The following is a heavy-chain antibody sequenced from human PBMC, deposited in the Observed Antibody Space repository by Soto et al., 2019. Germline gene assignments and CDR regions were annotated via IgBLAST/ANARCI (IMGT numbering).Heavy chain of an antibody. CDR3: AREGGSEIRGGDAFDI. CDR1: GGSISSGDYY. D-gene: IGHD3-10*01. CDR2: IYYSGST. J-gene: IGHJ3*02. V-gene: IGHV4-30-4*01. Sequence: QVQLQESGPGLVKPSQTLSLTCTVSGGSISSGDYYWSWIRQPPGKGLEWIGYIYYSGSTYYNPSLKRRVTPSVDASKNSFSLKLSSVTAAETAEYYCAREGGSEIRGGDAFDIWGQGTMVTVSS.